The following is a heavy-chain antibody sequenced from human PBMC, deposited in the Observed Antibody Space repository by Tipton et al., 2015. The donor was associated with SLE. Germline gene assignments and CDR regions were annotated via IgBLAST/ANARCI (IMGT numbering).Heavy chain of an antibody. D-gene: IGHD2-2*01. CDR2: INHSGST. V-gene: IGHV4-34*01. J-gene: IGHJ4*02. CDR3: VGSTAGGFFDY. CDR1: GGSFSGYY. Sequence: TLSLTCAVYGGSFSGYYWSWIRQPPGKGLEWIGEINHSGSTNYNPSLKSRVTISVDTSKNQFSLKLSSVTAADTSVYYRVGSTAGGFFDYWGQGTLVTVSS.